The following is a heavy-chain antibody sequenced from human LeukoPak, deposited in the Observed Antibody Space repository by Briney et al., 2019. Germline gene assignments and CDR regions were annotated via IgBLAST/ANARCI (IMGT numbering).Heavy chain of an antibody. CDR1: GFISDERA. CDR2: INWNSVNI. V-gene: IGHV3-9*02. CDR3: AKDVGIGDGYNKAFDY. Sequence: PGGSLRLSCAASGFISDERAMHWVRQAPGKGLEWVSAINWNSVNIGYADSVKGRFIISRDNAKNSLYLQMNSLRAEDTALYYCAKDVGIGDGYNKAFDYWGQGTLVTVSS. D-gene: IGHD5-24*01. J-gene: IGHJ4*02.